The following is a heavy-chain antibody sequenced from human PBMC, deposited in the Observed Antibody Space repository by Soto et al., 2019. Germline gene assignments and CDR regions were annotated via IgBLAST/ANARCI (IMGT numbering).Heavy chain of an antibody. J-gene: IGHJ4*02. D-gene: IGHD6-13*01. V-gene: IGHV3-7*03. CDR2: IKEDGSEE. CDR1: GFSFSKYW. Sequence: PGGSLRLSCAASGFSFSKYWMTWVRQAPGQGLEWVAKIKEDGSEEYYVDSLKGRFTISRDNAKNTLYLQMNSLRAEDTAVYYCAKARTRAAGGPGYYFDYWGQGTLVTVSS. CDR3: AKARTRAAGGPGYYFDY.